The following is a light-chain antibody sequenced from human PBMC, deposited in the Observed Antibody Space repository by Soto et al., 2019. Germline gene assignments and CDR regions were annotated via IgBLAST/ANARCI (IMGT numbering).Light chain of an antibody. J-gene: IGLJ1*01. CDR1: SSDVGSYNL. V-gene: IGLV2-23*01. Sequence: QSLLTQPASVSGSAGQSITISCTGTSSDVGSYNLVSWYQQHPGKAPKLMIYEGSKRPSGVSNRFSGSKSGNTASLTISGLQAEDEADYYCCSYAGSSTPYVFGTGTKVTVL. CDR2: EGS. CDR3: CSYAGSSTPYV.